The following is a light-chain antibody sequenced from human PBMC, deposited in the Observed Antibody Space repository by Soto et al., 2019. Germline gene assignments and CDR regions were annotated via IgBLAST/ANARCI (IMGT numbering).Light chain of an antibody. CDR3: QQYGSSSAGSSSYT. CDR1: QSVSSTY. Sequence: EIVLTQSPGALALSPGERATLSCRASQSVSSTYLAWYQQKPGQAPRLLIYAASTKATGIPDRFSGSGSGTDFTLTISRLEPEDFAVYYCQQYGSSSAGSSSYTCGQGTKLEIK. CDR2: AAS. V-gene: IGKV3-20*01. J-gene: IGKJ2*01.